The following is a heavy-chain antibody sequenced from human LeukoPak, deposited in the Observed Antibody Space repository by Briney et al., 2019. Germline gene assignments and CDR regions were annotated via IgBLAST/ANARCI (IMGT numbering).Heavy chain of an antibody. V-gene: IGHV1-69*01. J-gene: IGHJ6*03. CDR2: IIPIFGTA. D-gene: IGHD2-2*01. Sequence: SVKVSCKASGGTFSSYAISWVRQAPGQGLEWMGGIIPIFGTANYAQEFQGRVTITADESTSTAYMELSSLRSEDTAVYYCARVVVPAYYYYMDVWGKGTTVTVSS. CDR1: GGTFSSYA. CDR3: ARVVVPAYYYYMDV.